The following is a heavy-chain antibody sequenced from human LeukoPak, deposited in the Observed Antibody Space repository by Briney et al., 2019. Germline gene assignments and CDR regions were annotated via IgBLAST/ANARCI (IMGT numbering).Heavy chain of an antibody. Sequence: SETLSLTCAVSRGSISSRTWWTWVRQPPGKGLEWIGFIYYDGSAYYNPSLRSRVTISIDTSKNQFSLKLSSVTAADTAVYYCARRALGMTTVTLYYFDFWGQGTLVTVSS. V-gene: IGHV4-4*02. D-gene: IGHD4-17*01. CDR1: RGSISSRTW. CDR3: ARRALGMTTVTLYYFDF. CDR2: IYYDGSA. J-gene: IGHJ4*02.